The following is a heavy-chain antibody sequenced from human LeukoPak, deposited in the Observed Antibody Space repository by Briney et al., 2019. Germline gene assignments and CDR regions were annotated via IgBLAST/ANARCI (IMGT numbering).Heavy chain of an antibody. D-gene: IGHD2-2*01. CDR3: ARSCSSTSCYGDY. Sequence: SVKVSCKASGGTFSSYAISWVRQAPGQGLEWMGRIIPILGIANYAQMLQGRVTMTTDTSTSTAYMELRSLRSDDTAVYYCARSCSSTSCYGDYWGQGTLVTVSS. CDR2: IIPILGIA. V-gene: IGHV1-69*04. J-gene: IGHJ4*02. CDR1: GGTFSSYA.